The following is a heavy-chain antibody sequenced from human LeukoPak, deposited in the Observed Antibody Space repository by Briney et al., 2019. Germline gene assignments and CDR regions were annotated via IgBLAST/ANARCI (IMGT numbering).Heavy chain of an antibody. V-gene: IGHV3-30*03. CDR3: ARGGIGDPLDY. CDR1: GFTFSSYG. J-gene: IGHJ4*02. CDR2: ISYDGSNT. Sequence: GGSLRLSCAASGFTFSSYGMHWVRQAPGKGLEWVAIISYDGSNTYYADSVKGRFTISRDNSKNTLYLQMNSLRAEDTAVYYCARGGIGDPLDYWGQGTLVTVSS. D-gene: IGHD4-17*01.